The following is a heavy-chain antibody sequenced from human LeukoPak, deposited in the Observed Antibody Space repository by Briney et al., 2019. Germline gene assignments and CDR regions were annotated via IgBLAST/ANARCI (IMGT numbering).Heavy chain of an antibody. CDR2: IYTSGST. CDR1: GGSISCYY. V-gene: IGHV4-4*09. J-gene: IGHJ4*02. D-gene: IGHD2-2*01. CDR3: ARQPRGCSSTSCYHFDY. Sequence: SETLSLTCTVSGGSISCYYWSWIRQPPGKGLEWIGYIYTSGSTNYNPSLKSRVTISVDTSKNQFSLKLSSVTAADTAVYYCARQPRGCSSTSCYHFDYWGQGTLVTVSS.